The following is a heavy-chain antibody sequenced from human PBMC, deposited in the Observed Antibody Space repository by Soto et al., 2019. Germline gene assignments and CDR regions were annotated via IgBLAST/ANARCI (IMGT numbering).Heavy chain of an antibody. CDR3: ARHYYETLGY. D-gene: IGHD3-22*01. J-gene: IGHJ4*02. CDR1: GCSISSSSYY. CDR2: IYYSGST. Sequence: SETLSLTCTVSGCSISSSSYYWGWIRQPPGKGLEWIGSIYYSGSTYYNPSLKSRVTISVDTSKNQFSLKLSSVTAADTAVYYCARHYYETLGYWGQGTLVTVS. V-gene: IGHV4-39*01.